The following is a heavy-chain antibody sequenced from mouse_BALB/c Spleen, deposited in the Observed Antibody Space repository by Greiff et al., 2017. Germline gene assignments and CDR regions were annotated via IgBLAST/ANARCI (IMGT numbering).Heavy chain of an antibody. CDR2: IYPGDGST. CDR3: ARDYPYGNYDYYAMDY. Sequence: QVQLQQSGPELVKPGASVKMSCTASGYTFTSYYIHWVKQRPGQGLEWIGWIYPGDGSTKYNEKFKGKTTLTADKSSSTAYMLLSSLTSEDSAIYFCARDYPYGNYDYYAMDYWGQGTSVTVSS. D-gene: IGHD2-10*02. CDR1: GYTFTSYY. V-gene: IGHV1S56*01. J-gene: IGHJ4*01.